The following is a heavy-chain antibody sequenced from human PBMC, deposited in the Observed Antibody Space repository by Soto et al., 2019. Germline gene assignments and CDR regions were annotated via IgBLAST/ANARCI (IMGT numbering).Heavy chain of an antibody. CDR3: ARVSDLVDYDDYCDAFDI. CDR2: ISAYNGNT. J-gene: IGHJ3*02. D-gene: IGHD4-17*01. Sequence: ATVKVSCTASGYTLTSYGISLVPQAPRQGPEWMGWISAYNGNTNYAQKLQGRVTMTTDTSTSTAYVELRSLRPDDTSVYHCARVSDLVDYDDYCDAFDISGQGTMVTV. V-gene: IGHV1-18*01. CDR1: GYTLTSYG.